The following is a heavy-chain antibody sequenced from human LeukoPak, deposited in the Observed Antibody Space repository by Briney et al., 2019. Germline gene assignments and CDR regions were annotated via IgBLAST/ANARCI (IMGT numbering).Heavy chain of an antibody. V-gene: IGHV4-34*01. Sequence: SETLSLTCAVYGGSFSGYYWSWIRQPPGKGPEWIGEINHSGSTKYNPSLKSRVTISEDTSKHQFSLKLSSVTAADTAVYYCAGGQYSSSPVFDFWGQGTLVTVSS. D-gene: IGHD6-6*01. CDR2: INHSGST. CDR1: GGSFSGYY. CDR3: AGGQYSSSPVFDF. J-gene: IGHJ4*02.